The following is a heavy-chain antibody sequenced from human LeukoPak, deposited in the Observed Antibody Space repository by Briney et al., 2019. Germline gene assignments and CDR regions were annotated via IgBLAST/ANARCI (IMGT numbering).Heavy chain of an antibody. J-gene: IGHJ4*02. Sequence: GGSLRLSCAASGFTVSSNSMSWVRQAPGKGLEWVSFIYSSVTHYSDSVKGRFTISRDNSRNTLFLQMNSLRAEDTAVYYCARRAGAYSHPYDYWGQGTLVTVSS. CDR2: IYSSVT. CDR3: ARRAGAYSHPYDY. D-gene: IGHD4/OR15-4a*01. V-gene: IGHV3-53*01. CDR1: GFTVSSNS.